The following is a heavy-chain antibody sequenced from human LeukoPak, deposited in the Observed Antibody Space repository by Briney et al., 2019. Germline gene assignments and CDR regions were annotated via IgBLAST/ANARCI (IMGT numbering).Heavy chain of an antibody. V-gene: IGHV4-59*01. J-gene: IGHJ4*02. CDR1: GGSISSYY. CDR2: IYYSGST. D-gene: IGHD6-13*01. Sequence: PGSLSLTCTVSGGSISSYYWSWIRQPPGKGLEWIGYIYYSGSTNYNPSLKSRVTISVDTSKNQFALKLSSVTAADTAVYYCAREDSSSWYGLWFDYWGQRTLVPVSS. CDR3: AREDSSSWYGLWFDY.